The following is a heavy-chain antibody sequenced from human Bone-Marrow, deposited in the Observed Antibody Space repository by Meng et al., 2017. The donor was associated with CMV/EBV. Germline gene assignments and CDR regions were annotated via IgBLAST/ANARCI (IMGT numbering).Heavy chain of an antibody. Sequence: GESLKISCAASGFTFSSYSMNWVRQAPGKGLEWVSSISSSSSYIYYADSVKGRFTISRDNAKNSLYLQMNSLRAEDTAVYYCARLKHYYGSGSYYNGFDYWGQGTLVTVYS. J-gene: IGHJ4*02. CDR3: ARLKHYYGSGSYYNGFDY. D-gene: IGHD3-10*01. CDR1: GFTFSSYS. CDR2: ISSSSSYI. V-gene: IGHV3-21*01.